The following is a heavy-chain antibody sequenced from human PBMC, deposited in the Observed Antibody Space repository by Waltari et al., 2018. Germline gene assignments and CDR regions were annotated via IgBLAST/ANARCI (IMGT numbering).Heavy chain of an antibody. CDR3: ASVAAADFDY. V-gene: IGHV3-30-3*01. D-gene: IGHD6-13*01. CDR2: IASDGTYK. J-gene: IGHJ4*02. Sequence: QVQLVESGGGVVQPGKSLRLSFAASGFTFRNYAMHWVRQAPGKGLEWVKVIASDGTYKSYADPVKGRFTISRDNSKNTLFLQMNSLTTEDTALYYCASVAAADFDYWGQGTLVTVSS. CDR1: GFTFRNYA.